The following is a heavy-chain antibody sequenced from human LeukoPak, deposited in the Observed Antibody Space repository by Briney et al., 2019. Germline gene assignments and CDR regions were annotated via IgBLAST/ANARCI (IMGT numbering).Heavy chain of an antibody. V-gene: IGHV3-53*01. CDR3: AKDPRGGYSGSWYFDY. J-gene: IGHJ4*02. D-gene: IGHD5-12*01. CDR1: GFTVSNNY. Sequence: GGSLRLSCAASGFTVSNNYMNWVRQAPGKGLEWVSVIYISGPTYYADSVKGRFTISRDNSKNTLYLQMNSLRAEDTAVYYCAKDPRGGYSGSWYFDYWGQGTLVTVSS. CDR2: IYISGPT.